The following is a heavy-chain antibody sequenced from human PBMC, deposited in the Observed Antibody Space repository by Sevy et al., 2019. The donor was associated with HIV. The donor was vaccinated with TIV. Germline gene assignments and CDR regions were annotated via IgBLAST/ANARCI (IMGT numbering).Heavy chain of an antibody. Sequence: GGSLRLSCAASGFSFSSYWMSWVRQAPGKGLEWVANIQTDGSDKYYVDSVKGRFTISRANAANSLYLQMHSPRVEYTAVYYCATDPFSVTASNDYMDVWGKGTTVTVSS. J-gene: IGHJ6*03. CDR3: ATDPFSVTASNDYMDV. V-gene: IGHV3-7*01. CDR2: IQTDGSDK. CDR1: GFSFSSYW. D-gene: IGHD2-21*02.